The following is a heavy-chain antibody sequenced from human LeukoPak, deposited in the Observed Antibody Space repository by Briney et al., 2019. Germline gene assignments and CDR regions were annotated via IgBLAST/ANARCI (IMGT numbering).Heavy chain of an antibody. V-gene: IGHV3-66*04. J-gene: IGHJ4*02. CDR3: ASQLTDYYDEGFDY. CDR1: GFTVSSNY. CDR2: IYIGGTI. Sequence: GGSLRLSCAASGFTVSSNYMSWVRQAPGKGLEWVSIIYIGGTIYYADSVKGRFTISRDNSKNTLYLQMNSLRAEDTAVYYCASQLTDYYDEGFDYWGQGTLATVSS. D-gene: IGHD3-22*01.